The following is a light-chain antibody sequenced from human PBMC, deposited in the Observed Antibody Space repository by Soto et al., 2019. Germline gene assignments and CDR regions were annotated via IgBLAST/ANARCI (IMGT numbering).Light chain of an antibody. CDR1: RRDVGGYNY. V-gene: IGLV2-14*01. J-gene: IGLJ1*01. Sequence: QSVLTQPASVSGSPGQSITISCTGTRRDVGGYNYVSWYQQYPGKSPKLLIYEVTHRPSGVSNRFSGSKPGNTASLTISGLQAGDEADYYCSSYTISNTLPFVFGTGTKV. CDR3: SSYTISNTLPFV. CDR2: EVT.